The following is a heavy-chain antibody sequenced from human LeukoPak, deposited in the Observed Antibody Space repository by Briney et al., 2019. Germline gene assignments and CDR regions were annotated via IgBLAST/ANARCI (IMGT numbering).Heavy chain of an antibody. CDR1: GGSISSTSYY. CDR2: ISYSGST. D-gene: IGHD5-24*01. Sequence: PSETLSLTCTVSGGSISSTSYYWGWIRQPPGKGLEWNGSISYSGSTYYNPSLKGRVTIFVDTSKNQFSLKLSSVTAADTAVYFCARHRDGYDSKIDYWGQGTLVTVSS. CDR3: ARHRDGYDSKIDY. V-gene: IGHV4-39*01. J-gene: IGHJ4*02.